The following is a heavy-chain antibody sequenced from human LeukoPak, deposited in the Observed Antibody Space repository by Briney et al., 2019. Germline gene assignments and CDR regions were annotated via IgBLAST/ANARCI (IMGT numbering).Heavy chain of an antibody. CDR3: ARVGVEIPRNNWFDP. Sequence: KTGGSLRLSCAASGFTFSDYYMSWIRQAPGKGLEWVSYISTSSSYTNYGDSVKGRFTISRDNAKKSLYLQMNSLRAEDTAVYYCARVGVEIPRNNWFDPWGQGTLVTVSS. V-gene: IGHV3-11*06. D-gene: IGHD5-24*01. CDR1: GFTFSDYY. J-gene: IGHJ5*02. CDR2: ISTSSSYT.